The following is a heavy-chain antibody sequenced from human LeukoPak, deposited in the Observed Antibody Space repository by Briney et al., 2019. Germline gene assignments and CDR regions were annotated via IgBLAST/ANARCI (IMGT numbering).Heavy chain of an antibody. J-gene: IGHJ3*01. CDR2: IHSSGST. CDR1: GGSISSNY. CDR3: ARANAFDL. Sequence: SETLSLTCAVSGGSISSNYWNWIRQAAGKGLEWIGRIHSSGSTNYNPSLKSRVTMSVDTSKNQFSLNLSSVTAADTAVYYCARANAFDLWHQGTMVTVSS. V-gene: IGHV4-4*07.